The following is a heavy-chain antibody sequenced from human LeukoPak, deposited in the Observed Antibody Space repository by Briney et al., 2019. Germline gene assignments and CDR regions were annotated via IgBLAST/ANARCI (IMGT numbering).Heavy chain of an antibody. CDR2: IYTSGST. CDR1: GGSISSGSYY. J-gene: IGHJ3*02. Sequence: PSQTLSLTCTVSGGSISSGSYYWSWIRQPAGKGLEWIGRIYTSGSTNYNPSLKSRVTISVDTSKNQFSLKLSSVTAADTAVYYCAGSYSSGWDDAFDIWGQGTMVTVSS. V-gene: IGHV4-61*02. D-gene: IGHD6-19*01. CDR3: AGSYSSGWDDAFDI.